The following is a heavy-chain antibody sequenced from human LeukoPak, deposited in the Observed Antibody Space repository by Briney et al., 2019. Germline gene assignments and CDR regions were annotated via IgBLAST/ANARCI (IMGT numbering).Heavy chain of an antibody. D-gene: IGHD5-18*01. Sequence: GGSLRLSCAASGFIISSNSMRWLRQAPGKGLEWVSLIYSGGSTYYRDSVKGRFTISRDNSKNTVYLQMNSLRGEDTAVYYCAMGVDTTMVTSGYWGQGALVTVSS. CDR1: GFIISSNS. CDR3: AMGVDTTMVTSGY. CDR2: IYSGGST. J-gene: IGHJ4*02. V-gene: IGHV3-53*01.